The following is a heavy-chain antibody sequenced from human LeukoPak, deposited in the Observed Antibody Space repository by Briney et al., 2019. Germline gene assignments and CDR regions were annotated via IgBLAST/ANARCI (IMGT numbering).Heavy chain of an antibody. Sequence: KASETLSLTCTVSGGSISSGSYYWSWIRQPAGKGLEWIGRIYTSGSTNYNPSLKSRVTISVDTSKNQFSLKLSSVTAADTAVYYCARDVYCSSTSCSLNWFDPWGQGTLVTVSS. V-gene: IGHV4-61*02. CDR2: IYTSGST. D-gene: IGHD2-2*01. J-gene: IGHJ5*02. CDR1: GGSISSGSYY. CDR3: ARDVYCSSTSCSLNWFDP.